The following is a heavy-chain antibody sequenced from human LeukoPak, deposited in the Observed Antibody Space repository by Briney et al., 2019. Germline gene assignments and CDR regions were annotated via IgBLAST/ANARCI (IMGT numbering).Heavy chain of an antibody. D-gene: IGHD2-2*01. J-gene: IGHJ6*02. CDR3: ARDQRYCSSTSCRTYGMDV. Sequence: PSETLSLTCTVSGGSISSGDYYWSWIRQPPGKGLEWIGYIYYSGSTNYNPSLKSRVTISVDTSKNQFSLKLSSVTAADTAVYYCARDQRYCSSTSCRTYGMDVWGQGTTVTVSS. CDR2: IYYSGST. CDR1: GGSISSGDYY. V-gene: IGHV4-61*08.